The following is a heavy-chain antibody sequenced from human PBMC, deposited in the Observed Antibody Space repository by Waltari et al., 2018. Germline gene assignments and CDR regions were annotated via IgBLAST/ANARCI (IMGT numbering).Heavy chain of an antibody. CDR1: GFTFNTCA. Sequence: QVQLVESGGGVVRPGRSLRLSCAASGFTFNTCALHWIRQAPGKGREWVAVTSYDGGDIKDADSVKGRFTISRDNPKNTVYLQMNSLKPEDSGVYYYARDVEAARRYYYFGMDAWGQGTTVTVSS. V-gene: IGHV3-30*01. CDR3: ARDVEAARRYYYFGMDA. J-gene: IGHJ6*02. D-gene: IGHD3-22*01. CDR2: TSYDGGDI.